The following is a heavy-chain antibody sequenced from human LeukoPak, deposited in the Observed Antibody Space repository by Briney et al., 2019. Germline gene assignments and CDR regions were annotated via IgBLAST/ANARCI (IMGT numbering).Heavy chain of an antibody. CDR3: ARRNCSSTSCYLYPRDV. J-gene: IGHJ6*03. V-gene: IGHV4-34*01. D-gene: IGHD2-2*01. Sequence: SETLSLTCAVYGGSFGGYYWSWIRQPPGKGLEWIGEINHSGSTNYNPSLKSRVTISVDTSKNQFSLKLSSVTAADTAVHYCARRNCSSTSCYLYPRDVGAKGPRVPAS. CDR2: INHSGST. CDR1: GGSFGGYY.